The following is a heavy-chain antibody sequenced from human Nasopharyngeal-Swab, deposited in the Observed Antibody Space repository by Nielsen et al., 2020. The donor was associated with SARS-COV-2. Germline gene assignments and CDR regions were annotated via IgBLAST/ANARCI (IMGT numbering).Heavy chain of an antibody. D-gene: IGHD3-22*01. V-gene: IGHV3-30-3*01. CDR2: ISYDGSNK. J-gene: IGHJ6*02. CDR3: ARTDSSGYYPVTYYYYGMDV. Sequence: WIRQPPGKGLEWLAVISYDGSNKYYADSVKGRFTISRDNSKNTLYLQMNSLRAEDTAVYYCARTDSSGYYPVTYYYYGMDVWGQGTTVTVSS.